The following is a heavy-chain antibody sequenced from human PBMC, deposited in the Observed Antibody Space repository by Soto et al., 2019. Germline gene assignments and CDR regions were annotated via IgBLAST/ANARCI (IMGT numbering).Heavy chain of an antibody. Sequence: GESLKISCKGSGYSFTSYWIGWVRQMPGKGLEWMGIIYPGDSDTRYSPSFQGQVTISADKSISTAYLQWSSLKASDTAMYYCARPYYYDSSGYDAFDIWGQGTMVTVSS. CDR1: GYSFTSYW. J-gene: IGHJ3*02. V-gene: IGHV5-51*01. D-gene: IGHD3-22*01. CDR2: IYPGDSDT. CDR3: ARPYYYDSSGYDAFDI.